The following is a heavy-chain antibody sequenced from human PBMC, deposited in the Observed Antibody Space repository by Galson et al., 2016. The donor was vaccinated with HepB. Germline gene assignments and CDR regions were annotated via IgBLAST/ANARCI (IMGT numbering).Heavy chain of an antibody. CDR1: GGSISSYF. CDR2: IYYSGST. D-gene: IGHD6-19*01. V-gene: IGHV4-59*01. Sequence: ETLSLTCTVSGGSISSYFWSWIRQPPGKGLEWIGYIYYSGSTNYNPSLKSRVTISIDTSKNQFSLSLSSVTAADTAVYYCAGRISYSSGWYDYYYGMDVWGQGTTVTVSS. J-gene: IGHJ6*02. CDR3: AGRISYSSGWYDYYYGMDV.